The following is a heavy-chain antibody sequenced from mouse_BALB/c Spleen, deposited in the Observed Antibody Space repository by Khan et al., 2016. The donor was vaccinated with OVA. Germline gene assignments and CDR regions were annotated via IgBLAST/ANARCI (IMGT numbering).Heavy chain of an antibody. CDR1: GDSITSGY. Sequence: EVQLQESGPSLVKPSQTLSLTCSVTGDSITSGYWNWIRKFPGNKLEFMGYISYSGSTYYNPSLKSRISITRDTSKHQYYLELNAVNTEDRATYYCASGLLGYFDVWGAGTTVTVSS. CDR2: ISYSGST. J-gene: IGHJ1*01. D-gene: IGHD3-3*01. V-gene: IGHV3-8*02. CDR3: ASGLLGYFDV.